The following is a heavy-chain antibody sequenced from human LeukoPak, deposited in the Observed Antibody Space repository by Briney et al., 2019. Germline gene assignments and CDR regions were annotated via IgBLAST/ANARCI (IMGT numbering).Heavy chain of an antibody. D-gene: IGHD2-21*02. J-gene: IGHJ3*02. V-gene: IGHV1-2*02. CDR1: GYRFTGYY. CDR2: INPNSDAT. Sequence: ASVKVSCKASGYRFTGYYLHWVRQAPGQGLEWMAWINPNSDATRYAQKFDGRVTVTGDTSANTTSLELNRLRYDDTAIYFCARDMVTTNTLYALDIWGQGTMIPVPS. CDR3: ARDMVTTNTLYALDI.